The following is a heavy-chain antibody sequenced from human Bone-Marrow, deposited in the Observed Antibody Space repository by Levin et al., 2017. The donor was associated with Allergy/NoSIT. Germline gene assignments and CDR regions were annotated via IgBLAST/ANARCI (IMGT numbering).Heavy chain of an antibody. J-gene: IGHJ4*02. CDR2: ITGTADKT. CDR1: GFTFTSYA. CDR3: AKDSDSDFGDDYFDY. V-gene: IGHV3-23*01. D-gene: IGHD4-17*01. Sequence: ASVKVSCAASGFTFTSYAMSWVRQAPGKGLEWVSGITGTADKTSYADAVKGRFAISRDNSKNTLYLQMNSLRAEDTAIYYCAKDSDSDFGDDYFDYWGQGTLVTVSS.